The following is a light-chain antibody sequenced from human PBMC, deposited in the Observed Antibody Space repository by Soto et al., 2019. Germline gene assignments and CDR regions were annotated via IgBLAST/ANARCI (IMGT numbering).Light chain of an antibody. Sequence: QSALTQPASVSGSPGQWITIPCIGTSSDIGGYDYVSWYQQHPGKAPKLIISEVSNRPSGVSPRFSGSKSGNTASLTISGLQAEDEADYYCSSYTSSSTLGVFGTGTKVTVL. J-gene: IGLJ1*01. CDR3: SSYTSSSTLGV. CDR2: EVS. V-gene: IGLV2-14*01. CDR1: SSDIGGYDY.